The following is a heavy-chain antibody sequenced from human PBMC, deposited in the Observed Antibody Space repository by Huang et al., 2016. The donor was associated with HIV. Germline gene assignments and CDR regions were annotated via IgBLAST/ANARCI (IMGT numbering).Heavy chain of an antibody. V-gene: IGHV3-30*18. CDR2: ISDDGSNG. CDR1: GFTFNNFG. Sequence: QVQLVESGGGVVQPGRSLRLSCVASGFTFNNFGMHWVGQAPGKGLELVAFISDDGSNGRYSESVKGRFTISRDNPMDTLYLQMNSLRPDDTAVYYCAKESRWYSDLDNWGQGTLVTVSS. D-gene: IGHD2-15*01. CDR3: AKESRWYSDLDN. J-gene: IGHJ4*02.